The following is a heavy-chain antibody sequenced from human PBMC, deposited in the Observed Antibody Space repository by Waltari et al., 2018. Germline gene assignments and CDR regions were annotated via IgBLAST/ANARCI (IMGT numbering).Heavy chain of an antibody. CDR3: ARVGYYGSGTNDY. D-gene: IGHD3-10*01. CDR2: IHHSESA. Sequence: QVQLQESGPGLVKPSETLSLTCTVSGYSISSGFYWGWIRQPPGKGLEWVGNIHHSESAYSTPSLKRRVTISVDTSKNQFSLKLSSVTAADTSIYYCARVGYYGSGTNDYWGQGTLVTVSS. J-gene: IGHJ4*02. V-gene: IGHV4-38-2*02. CDR1: GYSISSGFY.